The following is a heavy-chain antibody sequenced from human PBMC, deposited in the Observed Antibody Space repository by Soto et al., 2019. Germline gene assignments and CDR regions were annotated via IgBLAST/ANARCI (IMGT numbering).Heavy chain of an antibody. V-gene: IGHV3-30-3*01. CDR2: ISYDGNNK. CDR3: ARDRLEQLWGVGFGMDV. CDR1: GFTFSSYG. J-gene: IGHJ6*02. D-gene: IGHD5-18*01. Sequence: QVQLVESGGGVVQPGRSLRLSCAASGFTFSSYGIHWVRQAPGKGLEWVAIISYDGNNKYYSDSVKGRFTISRDNSKNXXYLQMNSLRAEDTAVYYCARDRLEQLWGVGFGMDVWGQGTTVTVSS.